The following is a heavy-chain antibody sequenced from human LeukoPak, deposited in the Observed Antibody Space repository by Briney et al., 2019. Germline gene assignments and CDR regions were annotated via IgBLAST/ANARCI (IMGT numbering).Heavy chain of an antibody. J-gene: IGHJ6*02. CDR2: ISHDGSNK. Sequence: GRSLRLSCAASGFTFSSYAMHWVRQAPGKGLEWVAVISHDGSNKYYADSVKGRFTISRDNSKNTLYLQMNSLRAEDTAVYYCNMGIAVAGTLGSKEGTDVWGQGTTVTVSS. CDR1: GFTFSSYA. D-gene: IGHD6-19*01. V-gene: IGHV3-30*04. CDR3: NMGIAVAGTLGSKEGTDV.